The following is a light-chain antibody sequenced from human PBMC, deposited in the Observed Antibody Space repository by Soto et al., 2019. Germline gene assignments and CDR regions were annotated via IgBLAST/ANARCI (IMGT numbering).Light chain of an antibody. Sequence: DIQMTQSPSSLSASVGDRVTMTCRASETISTFLNWYQHKPGKAPKLLISAASRLQSGVPSRFSGSGSGTDFTLTINGLQPEDCASYYCQQSYSTSPITFGQGTRLEIK. J-gene: IGKJ5*01. CDR1: ETISTF. CDR2: AAS. CDR3: QQSYSTSPIT. V-gene: IGKV1-39*01.